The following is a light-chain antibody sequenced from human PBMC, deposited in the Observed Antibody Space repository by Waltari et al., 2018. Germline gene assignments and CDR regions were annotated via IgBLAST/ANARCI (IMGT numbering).Light chain of an antibody. CDR1: SSDVGRYNL. V-gene: IGLV2-23*01. CDR3: CSYAGSSTFYV. J-gene: IGLJ1*01. CDR2: EGS. Sequence: QSALTQPASVSGSPGQSITISCTGTSSDVGRYNLVSWYQQYPGKAPKLMIYEGSKRPSGVSNRFSGSKAGNTASLTISGLQAEDEADYYCCSYAGSSTFYVFGTGTKVTVL.